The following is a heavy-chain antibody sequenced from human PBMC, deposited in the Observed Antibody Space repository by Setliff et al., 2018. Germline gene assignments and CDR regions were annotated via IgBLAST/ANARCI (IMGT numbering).Heavy chain of an antibody. CDR2: IFGSGANT. CDR3: TKDSNGEFADY. CDR1: GFTFSVYA. Sequence: PGESLQISCSASGFTFSVYAMSWVRQAPGKGLEWVATIFGSGANTYYADSVKGRFTISRDNSKNILYLQMNSLRADDTAEYYCTKDSNGEFADYWGQGTLVTVSS. V-gene: IGHV3-23*01. J-gene: IGHJ4*02. D-gene: IGHD1-1*01.